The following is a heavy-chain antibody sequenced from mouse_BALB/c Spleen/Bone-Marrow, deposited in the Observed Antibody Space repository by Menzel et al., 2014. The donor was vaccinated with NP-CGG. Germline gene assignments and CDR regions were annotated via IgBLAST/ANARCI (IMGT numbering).Heavy chain of an antibody. CDR1: GFTFSDYY. CDR2: ISNGGGST. Sequence: VQRVESGGGLVQPGGSLKLSCATSGFTFSDYYMYWVRQTPEKRLEWVAYISNGGGSTYYPDTVKGRFTISSDNAKNTLSLQVSRLKSEDTAMYYCARRGGFYAMDYWGQGTSVTGSS. J-gene: IGHJ4*01. V-gene: IGHV5-12*02. CDR3: ARRGGFYAMDY.